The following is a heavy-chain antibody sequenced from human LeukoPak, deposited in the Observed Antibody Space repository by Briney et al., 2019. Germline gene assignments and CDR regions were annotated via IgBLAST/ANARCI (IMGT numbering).Heavy chain of an antibody. D-gene: IGHD1-26*01. J-gene: IGHJ4*01. CDR1: GYSISSGYY. Sequence: SETLSLTCAVSGYSISSGYYWGWIRQPPGKGLEWIGSLYHSGSTYYNPSLKSQVTISIDTSKNQFSLKLSSVTAPDTAVYYCAGNRGTYQPYYFDYWGQGTLVTVSS. CDR3: AGNRGTYQPYYFDY. V-gene: IGHV4-38-2*01. CDR2: LYHSGST.